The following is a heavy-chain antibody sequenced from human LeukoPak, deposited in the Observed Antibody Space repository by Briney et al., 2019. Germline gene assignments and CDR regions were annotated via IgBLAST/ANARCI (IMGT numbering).Heavy chain of an antibody. CDR2: IIPIFGTA. D-gene: IGHD3-10*01. CDR1: GGTFSSYA. Sequence: SVKVSCKASGGTFSSYAISWVRHAPGQGLEWMGGIIPIFGTANYAQKFQGRVTITADEATSTAYMELSSLRSEDTAVYYCARLVRVRGVYFDYWGQGTLVTVSS. J-gene: IGHJ4*02. CDR3: ARLVRVRGVYFDY. V-gene: IGHV1-69*13.